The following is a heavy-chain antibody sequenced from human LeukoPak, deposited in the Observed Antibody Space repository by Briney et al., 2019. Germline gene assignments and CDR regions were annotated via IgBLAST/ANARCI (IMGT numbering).Heavy chain of an antibody. CDR1: GFTFSSYS. Sequence: GGSLRLSCAASGFTFSSYSMNWVRQAPGKGLEWVSSISSSSSYIYYADSVKGRFTISRDNAKNSLYLQMNSLRGEDTAVYYCARDSSPIVVPFYGMDVWGQGTTVTVSS. D-gene: IGHD2-2*01. CDR2: ISSSSSYI. CDR3: ARDSSPIVVPFYGMDV. J-gene: IGHJ6*02. V-gene: IGHV3-21*01.